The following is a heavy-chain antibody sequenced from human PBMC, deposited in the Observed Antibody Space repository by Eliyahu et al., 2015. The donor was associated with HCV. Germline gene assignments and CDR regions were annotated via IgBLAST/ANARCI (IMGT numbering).Heavy chain of an antibody. CDR2: XHYSGST. CDR3: ASGGGGIAVAGTGGWFDP. CDR1: GXSISSYX. V-gene: IGHV4-59*01. J-gene: IGHJ5*02. Sequence: QVQLQESGPGLVKPSETLSLTCAVSGXSISSYXWSWXRQPPGKGLEWIAYXHYSGSTNYNPSLKSRVTISLDTSKNQFSLKLSSVTTADTAVYYCASGGGGIAVAGTGGWFDPWGQGTLVTVSS. D-gene: IGHD6-19*01.